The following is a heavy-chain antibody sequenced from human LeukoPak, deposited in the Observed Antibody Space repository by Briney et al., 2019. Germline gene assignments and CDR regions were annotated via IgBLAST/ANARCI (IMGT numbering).Heavy chain of an antibody. V-gene: IGHV5-51*01. CDR3: ARHTKYSTSSRVFDY. D-gene: IGHD6-6*01. CDR1: GYSFTNDW. Sequence: GESLKISCKGSGYSFTNDWIGWVRQMPGKGLEWMGIIYPGDSNTRYSPSFQGQVTITADKSISTAYRQWSSLKASDTAKYYCARHTKYSTSSRVFDYWGQGTLVTVSS. CDR2: IYPGDSNT. J-gene: IGHJ4*02.